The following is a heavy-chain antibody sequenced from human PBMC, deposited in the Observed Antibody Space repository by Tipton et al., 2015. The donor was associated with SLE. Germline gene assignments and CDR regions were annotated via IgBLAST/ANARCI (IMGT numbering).Heavy chain of an antibody. V-gene: IGHV4-39*07. J-gene: IGHJ3*02. Sequence: TLSLTCTVSGGSISSSSYYWGWIRQPPGKGLEWIGSIYYSGSTYYNPSLKSRVTISVDTSKNQFSLKLSSVTAADTAVYYCARDIYSSSLIWGQGTMGTVSS. CDR3: ARDIYSSSLI. D-gene: IGHD6-13*01. CDR1: GGSISSSSYY. CDR2: IYYSGST.